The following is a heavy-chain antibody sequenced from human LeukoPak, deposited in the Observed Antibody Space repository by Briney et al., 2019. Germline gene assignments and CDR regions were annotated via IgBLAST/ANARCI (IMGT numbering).Heavy chain of an antibody. D-gene: IGHD3-10*01. CDR1: GYTFTCYY. J-gene: IGHJ4*02. CDR3: ARDLVGVLWFGEHLADY. V-gene: IGHV1-2*02. Sequence: ASVKVSCKASGYTFTCYYMHWVRQAPGQGLEWMGWINPNSGGTNYAQKFQGRVTMTRDTSISTAYMELSRLRSDDTAVYYCARDLVGVLWFGEHLADYWGQGTLVTVSS. CDR2: INPNSGGT.